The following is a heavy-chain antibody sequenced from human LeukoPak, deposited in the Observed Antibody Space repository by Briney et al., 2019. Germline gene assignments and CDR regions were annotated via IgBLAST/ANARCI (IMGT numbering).Heavy chain of an antibody. CDR2: ISGSGGST. CDR3: AKVLHPYSSQPIFDY. J-gene: IGHJ4*02. Sequence: GGSLRLSCAASGFTFSDYVMSWVRQAPGKGLEWVSAISGSGGSTYYADSVKGRFTVSRDNSKNTVYLQINSLRAEDTAVYYCAKVLHPYSSQPIFDYWGQGTLVTVSS. V-gene: IGHV3-23*01. CDR1: GFTFSDYV. D-gene: IGHD2-15*01.